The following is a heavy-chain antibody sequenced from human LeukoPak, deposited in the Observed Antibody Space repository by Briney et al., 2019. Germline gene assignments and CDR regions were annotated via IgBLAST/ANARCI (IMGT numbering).Heavy chain of an antibody. Sequence: GGSLRLSCAASGFTFRSYGMHWVRQAPGKGLEWVAVISYDESSEYYADSVKGRFTISRDNSKNTLYLQMNSLRAEDTAVYYYARHGSIVGASFQRWGQGTLVTVSS. V-gene: IGHV3-30*03. D-gene: IGHD1-26*01. CDR1: GFTFRSYG. CDR3: ARHGSIVGASFQR. J-gene: IGHJ1*01. CDR2: ISYDESSE.